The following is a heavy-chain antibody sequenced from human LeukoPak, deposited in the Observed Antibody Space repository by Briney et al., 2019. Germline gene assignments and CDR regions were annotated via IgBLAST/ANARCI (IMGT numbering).Heavy chain of an antibody. CDR3: ARAQYYDFWSGTYYFDY. CDR1: GGSISSSSYY. V-gene: IGHV4-39*07. CDR2: IYYSGST. D-gene: IGHD3-3*01. Sequence: SETLSLTCTVSGGSISSSSYYWGWIRQPPGKGLEWIGSIYYSGSTYYNPSLKSRVTISVDTSKNQFSLKLSSVTAADTAVYYRARAQYYDFWSGTYYFDYWGQGTLVTVSS. J-gene: IGHJ4*02.